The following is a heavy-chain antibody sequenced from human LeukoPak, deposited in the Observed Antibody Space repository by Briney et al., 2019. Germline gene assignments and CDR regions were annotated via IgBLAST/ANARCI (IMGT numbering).Heavy chain of an antibody. CDR3: ATISGYYYFYYYMDV. CDR1: GGSISSFY. CDR2: IYYTGST. V-gene: IGHV4-59*12. Sequence: SETLSLTCTVSGGSISSFYWSWIRQPPGKGLEWIGYIYYTGSTNYNSSLKSRVTISVDTSKNHFSLRLSSVTAADTAVYYCATISGYYYFYYYMDVWGKGTTVTVS. D-gene: IGHD3-22*01. J-gene: IGHJ6*03.